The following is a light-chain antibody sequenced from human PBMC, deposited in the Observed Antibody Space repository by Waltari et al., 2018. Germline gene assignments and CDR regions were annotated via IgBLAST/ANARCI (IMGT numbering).Light chain of an antibody. CDR3: QALGSNRWV. V-gene: IGLV3-1*01. CDR1: FLGRKY. Sequence: SNELTQPPSVSVSPGQTASITCSGDFLGRKYDSWYQHKPGQSPPLVIYQDINRPSGIPERFSGSKSGNTATLTISGTQAMDDADYYCQALGSNRWVFGGGTKLTVL. J-gene: IGLJ3*02. CDR2: QDI.